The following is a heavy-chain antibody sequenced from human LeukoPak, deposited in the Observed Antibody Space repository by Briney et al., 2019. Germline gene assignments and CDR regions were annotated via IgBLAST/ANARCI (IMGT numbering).Heavy chain of an antibody. CDR1: GDSISSSNW. D-gene: IGHD3-22*01. CDR3: ARDLTMIYNWFDP. V-gene: IGHV4-4*02. CDR2: IYHSGST. Sequence: SETLSLTCAVSGDSISSSNWWSWVRQPPGKGLEWIGEIYHSGSTNYNPSLKSRVTISVDKSKNQFSLKLSSVTAADTAVYYCARDLTMIYNWFDPWGQGTLVTVSS. J-gene: IGHJ5*02.